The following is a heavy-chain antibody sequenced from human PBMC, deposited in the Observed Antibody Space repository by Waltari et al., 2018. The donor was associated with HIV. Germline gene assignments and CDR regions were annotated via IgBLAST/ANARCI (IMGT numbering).Heavy chain of an antibody. CDR2: ICDDGSKK. Sequence: QVQLVESGGGVVQPGRSLRLSCATSGFTLSSYGMHWVRQAPGKGMEWVTVICDDGSKKYYADSVKGRFTISRDNSKNTLYLQMNSLRIEDTAVYYCARKYSSSWGAPFDYWGQGTLVTVSS. D-gene: IGHD6-13*01. CDR3: ARKYSSSWGAPFDY. J-gene: IGHJ4*02. CDR1: GFTLSSYG. V-gene: IGHV3-33*01.